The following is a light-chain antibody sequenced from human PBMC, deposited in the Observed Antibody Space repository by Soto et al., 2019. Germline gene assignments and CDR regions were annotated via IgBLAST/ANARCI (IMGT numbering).Light chain of an antibody. J-gene: IGLJ1*01. CDR3: SSYTSSSTYV. Sequence: QSALTQPASVSGSPGQSITISCTGPSSDVGGYHYVSWYQQHPGKAPKLMIYDVSNRPSGVSNLFSGSKSGNTASLTISGLQDEDEADYYCSSYTSSSTYVFGTGTKLTVL. V-gene: IGLV2-14*01. CDR1: SSDVGGYHY. CDR2: DVS.